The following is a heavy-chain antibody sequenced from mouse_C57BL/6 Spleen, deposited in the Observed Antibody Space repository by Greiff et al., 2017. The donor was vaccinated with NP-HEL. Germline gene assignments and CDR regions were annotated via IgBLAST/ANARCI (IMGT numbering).Heavy chain of an antibody. CDR1: GFNIKDYY. D-gene: IGHD2-1*01. Sequence: VQLQQSGAELVRPGASVKSSCTASGFNIKDYYMHWVKQRPEQGLEWIGRIDPEDGDTEYAPKFQGKATMTADTSSNTAYLQLSSLTSEDTAVYYCTSTMVTPVGFAYWGQGTLVTVSA. CDR3: TSTMVTPVGFAY. V-gene: IGHV14-1*01. J-gene: IGHJ3*01. CDR2: IDPEDGDT.